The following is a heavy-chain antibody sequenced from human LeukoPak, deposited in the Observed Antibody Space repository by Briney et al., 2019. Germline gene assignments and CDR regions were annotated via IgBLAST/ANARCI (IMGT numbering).Heavy chain of an antibody. CDR2: IHYTGTT. J-gene: IGHJ4*02. V-gene: IGHV4-39*07. D-gene: IGHD4-23*01. CDR3: ARYGNSAVY. Sequence: PSETLSLTCTVSGGSISISRHYCAWIRQPPGKGLDWIGTIHYTGTTYYNPSLRSRVSISVDRSTNQFSLRVSPVTAADTAVYYCARYGNSAVYWGQGTLVTVSS. CDR1: GGSISISRHY.